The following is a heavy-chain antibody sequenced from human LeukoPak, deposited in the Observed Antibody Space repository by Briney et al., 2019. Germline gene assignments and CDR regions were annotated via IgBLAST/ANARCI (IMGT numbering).Heavy chain of an antibody. CDR2: VYFTGNT. Sequence: SETLSLTCTVSGTSISGDYWSWIRQPPGKGLEWIGYVYFTGNTNYNPSLKSRVTISMDTSKNQISLTVTSVTAADTAVYYCARHGDLEWLFGYYFDYWGQGTLVTVSS. CDR3: ARHGDLEWLFGYYFDY. D-gene: IGHD3-3*01. V-gene: IGHV4-59*08. J-gene: IGHJ4*02. CDR1: GTSISGDY.